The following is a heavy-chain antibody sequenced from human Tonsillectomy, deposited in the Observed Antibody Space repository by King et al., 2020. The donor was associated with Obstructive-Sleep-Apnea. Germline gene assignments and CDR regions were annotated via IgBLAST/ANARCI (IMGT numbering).Heavy chain of an antibody. Sequence: VQLVESGGGLVQPGRSLRLSCAASGFTFDDYAMHWVRQAPGKGLEWVSGISWNSGSIGYADSVKGRFTISRDNAKNSLYLQMNSLRAEDTALYYCANLAHYYGSGSNAWYYYGMDVWGQGTTVTVSS. CDR1: GFTFDDYA. V-gene: IGHV3-9*01. CDR2: ISWNSGSI. J-gene: IGHJ6*02. D-gene: IGHD3-10*01. CDR3: ANLAHYYGSGSNAWYYYGMDV.